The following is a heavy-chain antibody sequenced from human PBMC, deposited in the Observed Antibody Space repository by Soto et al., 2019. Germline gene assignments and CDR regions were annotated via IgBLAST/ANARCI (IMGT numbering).Heavy chain of an antibody. CDR2: ISYDGSNK. Sequence: QVQLVESGGGVVQPGRSLRLSCAASGFTFSSYAMHWVRQAPGKGLEWVAVISYDGSNKYYADSVKGRFTISRDNSKNTRYLQMNRLRAVDTAVYYCARDLVVAAALDYYYYGMDVWGQGTTVTVSS. CDR1: GFTFSSYA. V-gene: IGHV3-30-3*01. D-gene: IGHD2-15*01. J-gene: IGHJ6*02. CDR3: ARDLVVAAALDYYYYGMDV.